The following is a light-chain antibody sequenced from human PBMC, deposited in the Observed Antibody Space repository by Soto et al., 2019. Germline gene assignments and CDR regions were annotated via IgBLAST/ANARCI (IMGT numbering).Light chain of an antibody. CDR1: NIGSKS. J-gene: IGLJ3*02. CDR3: QVRETNTDHLV. V-gene: IGLV3-21*02. Sequence: SYELTQAPSMSVAPGQTARITCGGNNIGSKSVHWYQQRPGQAPVVVIYDDTDRPSGLPERFSGSNSGNTATLTISGVEAGDEADYYCQVRETNTDHLVFGGGTKLTVL. CDR2: DDT.